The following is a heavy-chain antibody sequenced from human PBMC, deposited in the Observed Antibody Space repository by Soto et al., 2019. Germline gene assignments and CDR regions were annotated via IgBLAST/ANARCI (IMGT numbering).Heavy chain of an antibody. J-gene: IGHJ3*02. CDR3: AKGAGSHDAFDI. D-gene: IGHD3-10*01. CDR2: ISYDGSNK. V-gene: IGHV3-30*18. CDR1: GFTFSSYG. Sequence: PGGSLRLSCAASGFTFSSYGMHWVRQAPGKGLEWVAVISYDGSNKYYADSVKGRFTISRDNSKNTLYLQMNSLRAEDTAVYYCAKGAGSHDAFDIWGQGTMVTVSS.